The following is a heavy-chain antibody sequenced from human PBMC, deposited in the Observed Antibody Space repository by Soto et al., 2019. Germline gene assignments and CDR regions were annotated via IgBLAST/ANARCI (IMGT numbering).Heavy chain of an antibody. J-gene: IGHJ4*02. CDR3: LGFVMVTAIIGY. CDR2: ISSSSSTI. D-gene: IGHD2-21*02. Sequence: PGGSLRLSCAASGFTFSSYSMNWVRQAPGKGLEWVSYISSSSSTIYYADSVKGRFTISRDNAKNSLYLQMNGLRDEDTAVYYCLGFVMVTAIIGYWGQGTLVTVSS. V-gene: IGHV3-48*02. CDR1: GFTFSSYS.